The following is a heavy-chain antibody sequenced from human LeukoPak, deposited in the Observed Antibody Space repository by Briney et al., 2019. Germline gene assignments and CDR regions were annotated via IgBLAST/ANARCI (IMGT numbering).Heavy chain of an antibody. CDR3: ARVLRYCSGGNCYSGGLGYMDV. D-gene: IGHD2-15*01. Sequence: GGSLRLSCTASGFSFSIYSMHWVRQAPGKGLEYVSGISSNGGSTYYAKSVKGRITISRDNAKNSLFLQMNSLRAEDTAVYYCARVLRYCSGGNCYSGGLGYMDVWGKGTTVTISS. V-gene: IGHV3-64*01. J-gene: IGHJ6*03. CDR1: GFSFSIYS. CDR2: ISSNGGST.